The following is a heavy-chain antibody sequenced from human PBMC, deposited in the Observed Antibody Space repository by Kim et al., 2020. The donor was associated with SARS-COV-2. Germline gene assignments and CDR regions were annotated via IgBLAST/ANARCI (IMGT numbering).Heavy chain of an antibody. Sequence: SETLSLTCTVSGGSISSYYWSWIRQPPGKGLEWIGYIYYSGSTNYNPSLKSRVTISVDTSKNQFSLKLSSVTAADTAVYYCASEIRQSLSDWGQGTLVTVST. CDR3: ASEIRQSLSD. CDR2: IYYSGST. D-gene: IGHD6-19*01. V-gene: IGHV4-59*01. CDR1: GGSISSYY. J-gene: IGHJ4*02.